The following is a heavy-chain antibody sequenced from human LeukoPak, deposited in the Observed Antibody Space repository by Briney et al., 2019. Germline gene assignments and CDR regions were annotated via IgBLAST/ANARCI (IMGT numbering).Heavy chain of an antibody. D-gene: IGHD1-26*01. CDR3: VRDRTSGSYWDY. CDR2: INPSDCFT. CDR1: GYTSTSYY. V-gene: IGHV1-46*01. J-gene: IGHJ4*02. Sequence: ASVKVSCKASGYTSTSYYLHWVRQAPGQGLEWVGIINPSDCFTNYAQKFQGRVTMTSDTSASTVYMELSSLRSEDTAVYYCVRDRTSGSYWDYWGQGTMVTVSS.